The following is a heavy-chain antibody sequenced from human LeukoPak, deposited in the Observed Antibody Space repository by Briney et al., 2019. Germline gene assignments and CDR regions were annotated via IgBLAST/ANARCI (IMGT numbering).Heavy chain of an antibody. D-gene: IGHD5-24*01. J-gene: IGHJ4*02. V-gene: IGHV4-34*01. CDR1: GGSFSGYY. CDR3: ANIEMATITGFGY. CDR2: INHSGST. Sequence: SETLSLTCAVYGGSFSGYYWSWIRQPPGKGLEWIGEINHSGSTNYNPSLKSRVTISVDTSKNQFSLKLSSVTAADTAVYYCANIEMATITGFGYWGQGTLVTVSS.